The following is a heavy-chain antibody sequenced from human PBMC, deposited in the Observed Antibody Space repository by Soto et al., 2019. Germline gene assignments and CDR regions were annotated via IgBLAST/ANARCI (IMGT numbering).Heavy chain of an antibody. CDR2: IRDDGKKT. J-gene: IGHJ5*02. Sequence: PGGSLRLSCAASGFTFSHNIYHWVRQAPGKGLQWVAVIRDDGKKTNYATSVSARFTVSRDMSKSTIFLQMNNLRIDDSAIYSCAREGDSHAFRGFDLWGQGTPVTVSS. CDR3: AREGDSHAFRGFDL. V-gene: IGHV3-30*03. D-gene: IGHD5-18*01. CDR1: GFTFSHNI.